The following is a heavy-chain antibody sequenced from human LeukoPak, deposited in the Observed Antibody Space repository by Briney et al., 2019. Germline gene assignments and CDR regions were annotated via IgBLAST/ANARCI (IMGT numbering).Heavy chain of an antibody. D-gene: IGHD2-2*01. J-gene: IGHJ6*02. CDR3: AKGTQDIVVVPAANGMDV. CDR2: ISYSGST. V-gene: IGHV4-39*01. Sequence: PSETLSLTCTVSGGSISSSSYYWGWIRQPPGKGLEWIGSISYSGSTYYNPSLKSRVTISVDTSKNQFSLKLSSVTAADTAVYYCAKGTQDIVVVPAANGMDVWGQGTTVTVSS. CDR1: GGSISSSSYY.